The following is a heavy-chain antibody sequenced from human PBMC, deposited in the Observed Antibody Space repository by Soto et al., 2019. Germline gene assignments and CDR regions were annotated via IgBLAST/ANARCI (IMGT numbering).Heavy chain of an antibody. V-gene: IGHV1-3*01. CDR2: INAGNGKT. J-gene: IGHJ6*02. D-gene: IGHD1-20*01. Sequence: GASVKVSCKASGYTFTSYAMHWVRQAPGQRLEWMGWINAGNGKTKYSQKFQGRVTITRDTSASTANMELSSLRPEDTAVYYCATVTDNYYYGMDVWGQGTTVTVSS. CDR3: ATVTDNYYYGMDV. CDR1: GYTFTSYA.